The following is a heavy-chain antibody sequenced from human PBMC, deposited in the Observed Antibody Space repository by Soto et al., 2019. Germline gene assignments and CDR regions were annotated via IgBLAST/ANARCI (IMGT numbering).Heavy chain of an antibody. D-gene: IGHD2-2*01. V-gene: IGHV3-23*01. Sequence: GGSLRLSCAASGFTSSSYAMSWVRQAPGKGLEWVSAISGSGSNTYYADSVKGRFTISRDNSKNTLFLQMNSLRAEDTAVYYCAYCTSTSCHRAYHFYFGMDVWGQGTTVTVSS. CDR1: GFTSSSYA. CDR2: ISGSGSNT. CDR3: AYCTSTSCHRAYHFYFGMDV. J-gene: IGHJ6*02.